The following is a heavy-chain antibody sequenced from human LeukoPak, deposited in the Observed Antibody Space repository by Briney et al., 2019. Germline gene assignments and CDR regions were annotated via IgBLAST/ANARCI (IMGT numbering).Heavy chain of an antibody. Sequence: GGSLRLSCAASGFTSTGFAIHWARQASGKGLEWIGHIRSKPNSYATTYAASVKGRFTISRDDSKNTAYLQMNSLKIEDTAVYYCIRPLGAAAGTYFDPWGQGTLVTVSS. CDR3: IRPLGAAAGTYFDP. J-gene: IGHJ5*02. D-gene: IGHD6-13*01. CDR1: GFTSTGFA. CDR2: IRSKPNSYAT. V-gene: IGHV3-73*01.